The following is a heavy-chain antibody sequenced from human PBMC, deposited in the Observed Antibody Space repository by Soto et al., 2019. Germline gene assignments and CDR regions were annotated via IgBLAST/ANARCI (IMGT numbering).Heavy chain of an antibody. CDR3: AHRPRGYAYYFDY. V-gene: IGHV2-5*02. Sequence: QITLKESGHTLVKPTQTLTLTCTFSGFSLSTRGVGVAWIRQPPGKALEWLALIFWDDDKWYSPSLKSRLTITEDTSKNQVVLTMNNMDPVDTATYYCAHRPRGYAYYFDYWGQGTLVTVSS. CDR1: GFSLSTRGVG. D-gene: IGHD5-12*01. J-gene: IGHJ4*02. CDR2: IFWDDDK.